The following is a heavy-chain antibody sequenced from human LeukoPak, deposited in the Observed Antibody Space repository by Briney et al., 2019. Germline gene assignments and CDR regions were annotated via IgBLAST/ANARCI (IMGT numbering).Heavy chain of an antibody. J-gene: IGHJ4*02. CDR1: GFTFSSYE. CDR2: ISSSGSTI. V-gene: IGHV3-48*03. Sequence: PGGSLRLSCAASGFTFSSYEMNWVRQAPGKGLEWVSYISSSGSTIYYADSVKGRFTISRDNAKNSLYLQMNSLRAEDTAVYYCARVEGRLPQLWSDYWGQGTLVTVSS. D-gene: IGHD5-18*01. CDR3: ARVEGRLPQLWSDY.